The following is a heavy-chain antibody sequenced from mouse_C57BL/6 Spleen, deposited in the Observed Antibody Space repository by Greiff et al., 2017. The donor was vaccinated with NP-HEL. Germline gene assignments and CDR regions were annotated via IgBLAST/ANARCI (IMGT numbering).Heavy chain of an antibody. CDR2: INPNNGGT. D-gene: IGHD1-1*01. CDR3: ARKHYGSSYDYAMDY. V-gene: IGHV1-18*01. J-gene: IGHJ4*01. CDR1: GYTFTDYN. Sequence: VQLKQSGPELVKPGASVKIPCKASGYTFTDYNMDWVKQSHGKSLEWIGDINPNNGGTIYNQKFKGKATLTVDKSSSTAYMELRSLTSEDTAVYYCARKHYGSSYDYAMDYWGQGTSVTVSS.